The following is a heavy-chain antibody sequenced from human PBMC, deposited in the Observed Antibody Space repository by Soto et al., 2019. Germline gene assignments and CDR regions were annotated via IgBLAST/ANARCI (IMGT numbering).Heavy chain of an antibody. CDR2: INAGNGNT. Sequence: ASVKVSCKASGYTFTSYAMHCVRQAPGQRLEWMGWINAGNGNTKYSQKFQGRVTITRDTSASTAYMELSSLRSEDTAVYYCARDREWPPVGYFDYWGQGTLVTVSS. J-gene: IGHJ4*02. CDR1: GYTFTSYA. CDR3: ARDREWPPVGYFDY. D-gene: IGHD3-3*01. V-gene: IGHV1-3*01.